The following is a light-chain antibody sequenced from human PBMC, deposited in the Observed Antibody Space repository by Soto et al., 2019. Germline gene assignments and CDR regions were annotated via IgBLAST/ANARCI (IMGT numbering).Light chain of an antibody. CDR2: DAS. CDR3: QQYNNWPWT. V-gene: IGKV3-15*01. J-gene: IGKJ1*01. CDR1: ESVSSK. Sequence: EIVMTQSPATLSVSPGERATLSCRASESVSSKLVWYQQKPGQAPRLLIHDASTRATGIPARFSGSGSGTEFTLTISSLQSEDFAVYYCQQYNNWPWTFGQGTKVDIK.